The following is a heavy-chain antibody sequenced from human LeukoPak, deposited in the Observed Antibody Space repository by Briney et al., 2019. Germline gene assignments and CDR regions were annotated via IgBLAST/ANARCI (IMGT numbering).Heavy chain of an antibody. D-gene: IGHD1-1*01. V-gene: IGHV1-46*01. J-gene: IGHJ4*02. Sequence: ASVKVSCTASGYTFTSYYMHWVRQAPGQGLEWMGIINPSGGSTSYAQKSQGRVTMTRDASTSTVYMELSSLRSEDTAVYYCARELRSAGERTFDYWGQGTLVTVSS. CDR3: ARELRSAGERTFDY. CDR1: GYTFTSYY. CDR2: INPSGGST.